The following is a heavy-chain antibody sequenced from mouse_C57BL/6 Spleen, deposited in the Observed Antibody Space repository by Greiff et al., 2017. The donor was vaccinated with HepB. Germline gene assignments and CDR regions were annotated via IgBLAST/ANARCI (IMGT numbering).Heavy chain of an antibody. J-gene: IGHJ1*03. CDR1: GYAFSSYW. V-gene: IGHV1-80*01. Sequence: VQLQQSGAELVKPGASVKISCKASGYAFSSYWMNWVKQRPGKGLEWIGQIYPGDGDTNYNGKFKGKATLTADKSSSTAYMQLSSLTSEDSAVYFCARSTTVVARYWYFDVWGTGTTVTVSS. D-gene: IGHD1-1*01. CDR3: ARSTTVVARYWYFDV. CDR2: IYPGDGDT.